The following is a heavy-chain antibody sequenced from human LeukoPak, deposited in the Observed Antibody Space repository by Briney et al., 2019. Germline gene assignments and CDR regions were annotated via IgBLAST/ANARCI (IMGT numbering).Heavy chain of an antibody. CDR3: AREGRAYCGGDCLYYFDY. CDR2: IVPIFGIA. V-gene: IGHV1-69*04. Sequence: SVKVSCKASGGTFNNYAISWVRQAPGQGLEWMGRIVPIFGIANYAQEFQGRVTITADKSTSTAYMELSSLRSEDTAVYYCAREGRAYCGGDCLYYFDYWGQGTLVSVSS. CDR1: GGTFNNYA. J-gene: IGHJ4*02. D-gene: IGHD2-21*02.